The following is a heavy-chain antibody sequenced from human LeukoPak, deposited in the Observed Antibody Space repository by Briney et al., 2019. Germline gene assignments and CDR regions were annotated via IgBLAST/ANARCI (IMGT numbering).Heavy chain of an antibody. CDR3: ARGRHPRYCSSTSCPLGYYMDV. V-gene: IGHV4-34*01. Sequence: SETLSLTCAVYGGSFSGYYWSWIRQPPGKGLEWIGEINHSGSTNYNPSLKSRVTISVDTSKNQFSLKLSSVTAADTAVYYCARGRHPRYCSSTSCPLGYYMDVWGKGTTVTVSS. J-gene: IGHJ6*03. CDR2: INHSGST. D-gene: IGHD2-2*01. CDR1: GGSFSGYY.